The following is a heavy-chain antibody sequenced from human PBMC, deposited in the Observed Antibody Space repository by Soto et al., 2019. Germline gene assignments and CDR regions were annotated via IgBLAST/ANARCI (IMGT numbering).Heavy chain of an antibody. CDR3: ARGGRGSSQIYYYHYYGMDV. D-gene: IGHD2-2*01. Sequence: GRSVRLYCAASGFTFSSYSMNWVRQAPGKGLEWVSSISSSSSYIYYADSVKGRSTISRDNAKNSLYLQMNSLRAEDTAVYYCARGGRGSSQIYYYHYYGMDVWGQGTTVTVSS. J-gene: IGHJ6*02. V-gene: IGHV3-21*01. CDR2: ISSSSSYI. CDR1: GFTFSSYS.